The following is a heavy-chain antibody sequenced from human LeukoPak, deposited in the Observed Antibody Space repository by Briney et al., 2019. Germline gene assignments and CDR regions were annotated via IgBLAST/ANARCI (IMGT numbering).Heavy chain of an antibody. V-gene: IGHV3-21*01. Sequence: GGSLRLSCAASGFTFSSYSMNWVRQAPGKGLEGVSSISSSSSYIYYADSVKGRFSICRDNAKNSLYLQMNSLRAEDTAVYYCARNSSSWHYFDYWGQGTLVTVS. CDR2: ISSSSSYI. J-gene: IGHJ4*02. D-gene: IGHD6-13*01. CDR1: GFTFSSYS. CDR3: ARNSSSWHYFDY.